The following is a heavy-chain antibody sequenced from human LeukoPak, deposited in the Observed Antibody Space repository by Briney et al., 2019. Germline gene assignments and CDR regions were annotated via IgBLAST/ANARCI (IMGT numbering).Heavy chain of an antibody. CDR1: GYTFTSYG. J-gene: IGHJ5*02. Sequence: ASVKVSCEASGYTFTSYGISWVRQAPGQGVEWMGRISAYNGNTNYAQKLQGRVTMTTDTSTSTAYMELRSLRSDDTAVYYCARPQAMDYDFWSGPSSFDPWGQGTLVTVSS. D-gene: IGHD3-3*01. CDR3: ARPQAMDYDFWSGPSSFDP. CDR2: ISAYNGNT. V-gene: IGHV1-18*01.